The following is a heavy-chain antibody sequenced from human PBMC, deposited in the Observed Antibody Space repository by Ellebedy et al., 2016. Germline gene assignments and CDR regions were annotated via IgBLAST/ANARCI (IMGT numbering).Heavy chain of an antibody. CDR3: AKCRHINGCLLDY. CDR1: GFSFSSSA. CDR2: ISVSGDST. Sequence: GESLKISCAASGFSFSSSAMSWVRQAPGKGLEWVSAISVSGDSTYYADSVKGRFTISRDSSKNTLYLDMDSLRAEDTAIYYCAKCRHINGCLLDYWGQGTLVTVSS. V-gene: IGHV3-23*01. D-gene: IGHD6-19*01. J-gene: IGHJ4*02.